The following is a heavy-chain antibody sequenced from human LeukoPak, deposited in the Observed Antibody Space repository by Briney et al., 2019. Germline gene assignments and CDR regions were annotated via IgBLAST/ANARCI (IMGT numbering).Heavy chain of an antibody. J-gene: IGHJ4*02. CDR2: IYYSGST. CDR3: ARVERYGGNGDFDY. D-gene: IGHD2-15*01. V-gene: IGHV4-30-4*01. CDR1: GGSISSGDYY. Sequence: SETLSLTCTVSGGSISSGDYYWSWIRQPPGKGLEWIGYIYYSGSTYYNPSLKSRVTISVDTSKNQFSLKLSSVTAADTAVYYCARVERYGGNGDFDYWGQGTLVTVSS.